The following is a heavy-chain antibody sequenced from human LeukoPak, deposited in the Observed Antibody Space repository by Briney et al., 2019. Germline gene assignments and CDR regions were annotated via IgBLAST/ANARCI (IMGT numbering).Heavy chain of an antibody. CDR3: ARDYGNYYYYGMDV. Sequence: GGSLRLSCAVSGFAFGSEAMSWVRQSPARGLEWVASISPGGGTTYYADYVKGRFTISRDNSKNTLYLQMNSLRAEDTAVYYCARDYGNYYYYGMDVWGQGTTVTVSS. CDR2: ISPGGGTT. J-gene: IGHJ6*02. CDR1: GFAFGSEA. D-gene: IGHD4-17*01. V-gene: IGHV3-23*01.